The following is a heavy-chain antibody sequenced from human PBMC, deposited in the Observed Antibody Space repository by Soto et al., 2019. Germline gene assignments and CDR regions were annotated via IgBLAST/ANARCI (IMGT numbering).Heavy chain of an antibody. CDR1: GGSINSGDYY. CDR2: IYYSGTT. CDR3: ARGSSIAGLYYGMDV. D-gene: IGHD6-6*01. Sequence: SETLSLTCTVSGGSINSGDYYWSWIRQPPGKGLEWIGYIYYSGTTYYNPSLKSRVTISVDTSKDQFSLRLSSVTAADTAVYYCARGSSIAGLYYGMDVWGQGTTVTVCS. V-gene: IGHV4-30-4*01. J-gene: IGHJ6*01.